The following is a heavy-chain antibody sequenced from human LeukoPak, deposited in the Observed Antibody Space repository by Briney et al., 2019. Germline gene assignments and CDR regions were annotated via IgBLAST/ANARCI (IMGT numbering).Heavy chain of an antibody. CDR2: IIPIFGTA. CDR3: ASYGDYGVYGAFDI. Sequence: SVKVSCKASGGTFSSYAISWVRQAPGQGLEWMGGIIPIFGTANYAQKFQGRVTITADESMSTAYMELSSLRSEDTAVYYCASYGDYGVYGAFDIWGQGTMVTVSS. J-gene: IGHJ3*02. V-gene: IGHV1-69*13. CDR1: GGTFSSYA. D-gene: IGHD4-17*01.